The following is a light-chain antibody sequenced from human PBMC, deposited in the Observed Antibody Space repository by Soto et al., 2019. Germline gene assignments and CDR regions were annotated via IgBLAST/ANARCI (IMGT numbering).Light chain of an antibody. V-gene: IGKV3-11*01. CDR1: QSVSSY. J-gene: IGKJ2*01. CDR2: DAS. CDR3: QQRSNWPYT. Sequence: EIVLPQSPATLSLSPGERATLSCRASQSVSSYLAWYQQKPGQAPRLLIYDASNRATGIPARFSGSGSGTDFTLTISSLEPEDFAVYDCQQRSNWPYTCGQGTKLEIK.